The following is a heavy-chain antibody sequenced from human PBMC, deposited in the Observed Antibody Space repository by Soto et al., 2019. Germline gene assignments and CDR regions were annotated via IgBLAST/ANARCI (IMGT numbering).Heavy chain of an antibody. D-gene: IGHD6-13*01. V-gene: IGHV3-30-3*01. CDR3: ARDVAAAGSIYYYGMDV. Sequence: GGSLRLSCAASGFTFSSYAMHWVRQAPGKGLEWVAVISYDGSNKYYADSVKGRFTISRDNSKNTLYLQMNSLRAEDTAVYYCARDVAAAGSIYYYGMDVWGQGTTVTVSS. J-gene: IGHJ6*02. CDR2: ISYDGSNK. CDR1: GFTFSSYA.